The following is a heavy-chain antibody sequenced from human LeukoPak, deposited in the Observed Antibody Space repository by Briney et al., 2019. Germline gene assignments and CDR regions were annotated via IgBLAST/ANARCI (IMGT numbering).Heavy chain of an antibody. J-gene: IGHJ4*02. Sequence: ASVKVSCKASGYIFSRYGISWVRQAPGQGLEWMGWITAYNSGDTKYAQELQGRVTMTTDTSTSTAYMELRSLTSDDTAVYYCARDQGWCSGGSCYGVHWGQGTLVTVSP. V-gene: IGHV1-18*01. CDR3: ARDQGWCSGGSCYGVH. CDR2: ITAYNSGDT. D-gene: IGHD2-15*01. CDR1: GYIFSRYG.